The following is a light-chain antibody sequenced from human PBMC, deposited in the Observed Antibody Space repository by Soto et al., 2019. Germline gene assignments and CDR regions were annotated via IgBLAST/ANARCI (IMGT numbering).Light chain of an antibody. J-gene: IGKJ1*01. CDR1: QSINSN. Sequence: EIVMTQSPATLSVSPGERATLSCRASQSINSNLAWYQQKPGQAPRLLIYGASTRATGVPARFSGSGSGTEFTLTISSRQSEDFAVYYCQRDSNWWSFVQGTKVDIK. CDR2: GAS. CDR3: QRDSNWWS. V-gene: IGKV3-15*01.